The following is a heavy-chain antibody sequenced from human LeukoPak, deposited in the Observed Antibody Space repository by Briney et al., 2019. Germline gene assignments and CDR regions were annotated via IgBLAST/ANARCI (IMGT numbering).Heavy chain of an antibody. J-gene: IGHJ6*02. D-gene: IGHD4-17*01. CDR3: GRDYGDQTDYYYGMDV. Sequence: SETLSLTCTVSGGSISSYYWSWIRQPPGKGLEWIGYIYYSGSTNYNPSLKSRVTISVDTSKNQFSLKLSPVTAADTAVYYCGRDYGDQTDYYYGMDVWGQGTTVTVSS. CDR1: GGSISSYY. CDR2: IYYSGST. V-gene: IGHV4-59*01.